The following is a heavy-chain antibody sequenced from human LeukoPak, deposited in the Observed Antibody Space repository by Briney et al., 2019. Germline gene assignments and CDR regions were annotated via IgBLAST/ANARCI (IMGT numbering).Heavy chain of an antibody. CDR2: ISAHNGNT. J-gene: IGHJ4*02. Sequence: ASVKVSCKASGYTFTSYGISWVRQAPGQGLEWMGWISAHNGNTNYAQKLQGRVTMTTATSTSTDYMELRSLRSDDTAVYYCARGGYDFWSGYPHFDYWGQGTLVTVSS. D-gene: IGHD3-3*01. V-gene: IGHV1-18*01. CDR1: GYTFTSYG. CDR3: ARGGYDFWSGYPHFDY.